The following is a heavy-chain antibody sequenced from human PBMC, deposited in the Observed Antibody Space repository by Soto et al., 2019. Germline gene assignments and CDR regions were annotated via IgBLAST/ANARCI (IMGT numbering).Heavy chain of an antibody. CDR1: GASISGFY. CDR2: VYATGTT. Sequence: SETLSLTCTVSGASISGFYWSWIRKSAGKGLEWIGRVYATGTTDYNPSLKSRVMMSVGTSKKQFSLKLRSVTAADTAVYYCVRDGTKTLRDWFDPWGQGISVTVSS. V-gene: IGHV4-4*07. D-gene: IGHD1-1*01. CDR3: VRDGTKTLRDWFDP. J-gene: IGHJ5*02.